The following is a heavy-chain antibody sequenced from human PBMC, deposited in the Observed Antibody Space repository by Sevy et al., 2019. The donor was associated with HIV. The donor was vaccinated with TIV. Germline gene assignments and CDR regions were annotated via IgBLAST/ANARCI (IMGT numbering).Heavy chain of an antibody. V-gene: IGHV3-7*01. D-gene: IGHD3-3*01. CDR1: GFTFSSYW. J-gene: IGHJ3*02. CDR2: IKQDGGEK. CDR3: AGDKRKGRFLEWLYTDYAFDI. Sequence: GGSLRLSCAASGFTFSSYWMSWVRQAPGKGLEWVANIKQDGGEKYMVDPGKGRFTISRDNANKSLKWQMNSLRAEEPAGYYRAGDKRKGRFLEWLYTDYAFDIWGQGTMVTVSS.